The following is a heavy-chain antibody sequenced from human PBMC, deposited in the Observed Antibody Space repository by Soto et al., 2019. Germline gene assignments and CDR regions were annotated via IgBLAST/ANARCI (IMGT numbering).Heavy chain of an antibody. J-gene: IGHJ3*02. V-gene: IGHV1-18*01. CDR3: AREYYYDSSGYVDAFDN. Sequence: QVQLVQSGAEVKKPGASVKVSCKASGYTFTSYGISWVRQAPGQGLEWMGWISAYNGNTNYAQKLQGRVTMTTDASTSTANMERRSLRYDDTAVYYYAREYYYDSSGYVDAFDNWGQGTMVTVSS. CDR1: GYTFTSYG. D-gene: IGHD3-22*01. CDR2: ISAYNGNT.